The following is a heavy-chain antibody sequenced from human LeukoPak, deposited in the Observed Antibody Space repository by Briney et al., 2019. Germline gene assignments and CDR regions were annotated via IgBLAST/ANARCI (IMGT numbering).Heavy chain of an antibody. CDR3: ARPRGYCSSGSCFRPDFDR. CDR2: IYPGDSDT. Sequence: GESLKISCKGSGYSFTSYWIGWVRQMPGKGLEWMGIIYPGDSDTRYSPSFQGQVTISADKSISTAYLQWSSLKASDTAMYYCARPRGYCSSGSCFRPDFDRWGQGTLVTVSS. V-gene: IGHV5-51*01. D-gene: IGHD2-15*01. CDR1: GYSFTSYW. J-gene: IGHJ4*02.